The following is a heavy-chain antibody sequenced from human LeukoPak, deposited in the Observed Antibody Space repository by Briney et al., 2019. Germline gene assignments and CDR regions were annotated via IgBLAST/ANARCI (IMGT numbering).Heavy chain of an antibody. Sequence: GASVKVSCKASGYTFTSYYMHWVRQAPGQGLEWMGIINPSGGSTSYAQKFQGRVTMTRDTSTSTVYMELSSLRSEDTAVYYCARVYYDSSGDLPYFDYWGQGTLVTVSS. CDR3: ARVYYDSSGDLPYFDY. CDR2: INPSGGST. D-gene: IGHD3-22*01. CDR1: GYTFTSYY. J-gene: IGHJ4*02. V-gene: IGHV1-46*01.